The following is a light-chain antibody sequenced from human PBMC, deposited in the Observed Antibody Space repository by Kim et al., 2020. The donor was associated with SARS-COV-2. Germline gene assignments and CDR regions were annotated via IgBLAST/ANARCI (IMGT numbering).Light chain of an antibody. CDR3: QQYNNWPGT. CDR1: QSGSSN. CDR2: GAS. J-gene: IGKJ1*01. V-gene: IGKV3-15*01. Sequence: GAPGERAPRSCRASQSGSSNLAWYQQKPGQAPRLLIDGASTRATGIPARFSGSGSGTEFTLTISSLQSEDFAVYYCQQYNNWPGTFGQGTKVDIK.